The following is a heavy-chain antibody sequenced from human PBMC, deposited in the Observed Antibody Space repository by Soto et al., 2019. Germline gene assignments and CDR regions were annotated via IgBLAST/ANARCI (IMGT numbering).Heavy chain of an antibody. Sequence: GGSLRLSCAASGFTFSDYYMSWIRQAPGKGLEWVSYISSSGSTIYYADSVKGRFTISRDNAKNSLYLQMNSLRAEDTAVYYCATASPVHPAFFYYYYGMDVWGQGTTVTAP. CDR2: ISSSGSTI. CDR1: GFTFSDYY. CDR3: ATASPVHPAFFYYYYGMDV. J-gene: IGHJ6*02. V-gene: IGHV3-11*04.